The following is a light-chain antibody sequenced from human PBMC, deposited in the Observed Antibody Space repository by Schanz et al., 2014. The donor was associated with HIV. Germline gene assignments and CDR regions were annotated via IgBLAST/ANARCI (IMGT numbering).Light chain of an antibody. CDR1: QSISNN. Sequence: EIVMTQSPATLYVSPGEGATLSCRASQSISNNLAWYQHKPGQAPRLLIYGAFTRATGIPVRFSGSGSGTDFTLTISRLEPEDFAVYYCQQYGSSRTFGQGTKVEIK. CDR2: GAF. J-gene: IGKJ1*01. V-gene: IGKV3-20*01. CDR3: QQYGSSRT.